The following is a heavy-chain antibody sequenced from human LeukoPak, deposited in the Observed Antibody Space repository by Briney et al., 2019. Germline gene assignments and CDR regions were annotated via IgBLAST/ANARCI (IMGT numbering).Heavy chain of an antibody. CDR1: GLSFSNYA. J-gene: IGHJ4*02. V-gene: IGHV3-23*01. CDR3: AKVGKQWLVRDL. CDR2: ISGSGGST. D-gene: IGHD6-19*01. Sequence: PGGSLRLSCAASGLSFSNYAMSWVRRAPGKGLEWVSGISGSGGSTDYADSVKGRFTISRDNSKNTLYLQMNSLRAEDTAVYYCAKVGKQWLVRDLWGQGTLVTVSS.